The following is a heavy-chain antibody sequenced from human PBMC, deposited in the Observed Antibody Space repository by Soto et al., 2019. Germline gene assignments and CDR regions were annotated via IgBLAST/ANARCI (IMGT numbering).Heavy chain of an antibody. CDR3: ARGINRNWFDP. J-gene: IGHJ5*02. CDR2: INAGNGNT. CDR1: GYTCTSYA. V-gene: IGHV1-3*01. Sequence: GASVKVSCKASGYTCTSYAMHWVRQAPGQRLEWMGWINAGNGNTKYSQKFQGRVTITRDTSASTAYMELSSLRSEDTAVYYCARGINRNWFDPWGQGTLVTVSS.